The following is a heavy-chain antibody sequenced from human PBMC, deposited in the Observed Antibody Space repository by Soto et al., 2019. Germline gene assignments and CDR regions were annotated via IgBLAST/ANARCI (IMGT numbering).Heavy chain of an antibody. J-gene: IGHJ4*02. Sequence: ASVKVSCKASGYTFTSYDINWVRQATGQGLEWMGWMNPDSGNTGYAQKFQGRVTMTSNTSINTAYMELSSLRSEDTAVYYCAKVHGSGSYNNFPDYWGQGTLVTVSS. V-gene: IGHV1-8*01. CDR1: GYTFTSYD. CDR3: AKVHGSGSYNNFPDY. CDR2: MNPDSGNT. D-gene: IGHD3-10*01.